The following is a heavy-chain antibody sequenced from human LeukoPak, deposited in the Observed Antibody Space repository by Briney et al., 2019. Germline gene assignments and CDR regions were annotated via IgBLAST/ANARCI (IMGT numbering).Heavy chain of an antibody. Sequence: ASVKVSCKASGYTFTSYDINWVRQATGQGLEWMGWMNPNSGNTGYAQKFQGRVTMTRNTSISTAYMELSSLISEDTAVYYCARDNYDILTGYSWFDPWGQGTLVTVSS. D-gene: IGHD3-9*01. CDR1: GYTFTSYD. CDR2: MNPNSGNT. CDR3: ARDNYDILTGYSWFDP. J-gene: IGHJ5*02. V-gene: IGHV1-8*01.